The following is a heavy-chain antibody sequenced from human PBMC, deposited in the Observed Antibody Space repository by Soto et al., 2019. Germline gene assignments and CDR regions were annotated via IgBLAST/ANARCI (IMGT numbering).Heavy chain of an antibody. J-gene: IGHJ4*02. V-gene: IGHV4-59*03. CDR2: ISYIGTT. D-gene: IGHD3-22*01. CDR3: AGLYHYDSSGYYDY. Sequence: SETLSLTCTVSGGSISHYYWSWIRQAPGKGLEYIGYISYIGTTNYNPSLKSRVTMTRDTSTSTFHMELSSLTSEDTAVYYCAGLYHYDSSGYYDYWGQGTLVTVSS. CDR1: GGSISHYY.